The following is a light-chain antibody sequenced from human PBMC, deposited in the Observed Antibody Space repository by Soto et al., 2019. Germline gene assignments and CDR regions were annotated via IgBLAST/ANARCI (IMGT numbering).Light chain of an antibody. J-gene: IGLJ3*02. Sequence: QSVLTQPPSASGTPGQRVTISCSGSSSNIGSNTVNWYQQLPGTAPKLLIYSNEQRPSGVPDRFSGSKSGTSASLAISGLQSEDEADYYCAAWEDSLTGPVFGGGTKDRP. CDR3: AAWEDSLTGPV. V-gene: IGLV1-44*01. CDR2: SNE. CDR1: SSNIGSNT.